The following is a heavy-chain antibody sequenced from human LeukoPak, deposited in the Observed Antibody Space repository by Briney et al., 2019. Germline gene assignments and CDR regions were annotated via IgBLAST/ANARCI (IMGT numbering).Heavy chain of an antibody. D-gene: IGHD3-16*01. CDR1: EFTFSTYE. CDR2: IMGGGRVI. CDR3: WGTDKTGPETFDV. V-gene: IGHV3-48*03. J-gene: IGHJ3*01. Sequence: QPGGSLRLSCEASEFTFSTYEMNWVRQAPGKGLEWIAYIMGGGRVIYYKDSVKGRFIISRDNAKKSLFLQMNSLRVEDTAVYYCWGTDKTGPETFDVWGLGTMVNVSS.